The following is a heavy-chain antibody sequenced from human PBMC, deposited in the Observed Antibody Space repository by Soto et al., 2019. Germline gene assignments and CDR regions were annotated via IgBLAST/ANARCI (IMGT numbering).Heavy chain of an antibody. V-gene: IGHV3-15*07. CDR2: IKSKTNGGTT. Sequence: GGSLRLSCAASGFTFTNAWINWVRQSPGKGLEWVGRIKSKTNGGTTDYAAPVKGRFAVSRDDSKNMVYLQMNSLKVEDTAVYYCTTDSYSTMIGDRFDYWSHGTSVTVSS. D-gene: IGHD3-22*01. CDR1: GFTFTNAW. CDR3: TTDSYSTMIGDRFDY. J-gene: IGHJ4*01.